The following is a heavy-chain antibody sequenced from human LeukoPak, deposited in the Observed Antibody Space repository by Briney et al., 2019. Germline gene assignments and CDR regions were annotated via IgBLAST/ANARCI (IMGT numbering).Heavy chain of an antibody. CDR1: GFTFSDYY. D-gene: IGHD4-17*01. CDR3: ARVARTTVTLWFDY. Sequence: GGSLRLSCAASGFTFSDYYMSWVRQAPGKGLEWVSYISSSGSTIHYADSVKGRFTISRDNAKNSLYLQMNSLRAEDTAVCYCARVARTTVTLWFDYWGQGTLVTVSS. V-gene: IGHV3-11*01. J-gene: IGHJ4*02. CDR2: ISSSGSTI.